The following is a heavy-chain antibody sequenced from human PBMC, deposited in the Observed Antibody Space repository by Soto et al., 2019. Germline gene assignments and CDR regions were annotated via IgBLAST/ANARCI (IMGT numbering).Heavy chain of an antibody. CDR1: GRSISSSSYY. Sequence: SETLSLTCTVSGRSISSSSYYWGWIRQPPGKGLEWIGSIYYSGSTYYNPSLKSRVTISVDTSKNQFSLKLSSVTAADTAVYYCARLSRGYCSSTSCYGGGYYYYSYLDCLGKGTKFTGS. CDR2: IYYSGST. V-gene: IGHV4-39*01. D-gene: IGHD2-2*01. CDR3: ARLSRGYCSSTSCYGGGYYYYSYLDC. J-gene: IGHJ6*03.